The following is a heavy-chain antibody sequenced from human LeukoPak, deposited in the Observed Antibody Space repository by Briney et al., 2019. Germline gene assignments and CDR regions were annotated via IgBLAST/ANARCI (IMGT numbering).Heavy chain of an antibody. V-gene: IGHV1-2*02. CDR1: GYTLTGYY. Sequence: GASVKVSCKASGYTLTGYYMHWVRQAPGQGLEWMGWINPNSGVTNYAQKIQGRVTMTRDTSISTAYMDLTSLRSDDTAVYYCARGGSREDAFDIWGQGTMVTVSS. CDR2: INPNSGVT. J-gene: IGHJ3*02. D-gene: IGHD1-26*01. CDR3: ARGGSREDAFDI.